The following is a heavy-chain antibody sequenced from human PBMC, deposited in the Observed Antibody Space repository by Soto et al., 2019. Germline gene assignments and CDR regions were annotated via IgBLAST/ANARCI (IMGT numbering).Heavy chain of an antibody. CDR3: ARGNPVNWFDP. CDR2: INHSGST. V-gene: IGHV4-34*01. Sequence: SETLSLTCAGYGGSFSGYYWSCIRQPPGKGLEWIGEINHSGSTNYNPSLKSRVTISVDTSENQFSLKLSSVTAADTAVYYCARGNPVNWFDPWCQGTLVTVSS. CDR1: GGSFSGYY. J-gene: IGHJ5*02.